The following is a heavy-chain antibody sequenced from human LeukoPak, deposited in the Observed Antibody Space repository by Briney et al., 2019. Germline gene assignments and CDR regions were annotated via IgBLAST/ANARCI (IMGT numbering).Heavy chain of an antibody. V-gene: IGHV3-30*04. J-gene: IGHJ4*02. Sequence: GGSLRLSCAASGFTFSSYAMHWVRQAPGKGLEWVAVISYDGSNKYYADSVKGRFTISRDNSKNTLYLQMNSLRAEDTAVYYCARGVGFWSGYYFDYWGQGTLVTVSS. D-gene: IGHD3-3*01. CDR1: GFTFSSYA. CDR2: ISYDGSNK. CDR3: ARGVGFWSGYYFDY.